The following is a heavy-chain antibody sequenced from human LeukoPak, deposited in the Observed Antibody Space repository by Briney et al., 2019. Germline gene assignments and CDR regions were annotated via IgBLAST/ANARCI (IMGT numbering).Heavy chain of an antibody. Sequence: PSETLSLTCTVSGGSISSGSYYWSWIRQPAGKGLEWIGRVYTSGSTNYNPSLKSRVTISVDTSKNQFSLKLSSVTAADTAVYYCARGHYCSGGSCYSNDAFDIWGQGTMVTVSS. D-gene: IGHD2-15*01. V-gene: IGHV4-61*02. CDR3: ARGHYCSGGSCYSNDAFDI. CDR1: GGSISSGSYY. CDR2: VYTSGST. J-gene: IGHJ3*02.